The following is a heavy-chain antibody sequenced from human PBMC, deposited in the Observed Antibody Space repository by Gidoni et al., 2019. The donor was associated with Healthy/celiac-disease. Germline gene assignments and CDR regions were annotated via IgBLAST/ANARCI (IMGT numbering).Heavy chain of an antibody. CDR1: GFTFNDYG. Sequence: EVQLVESGGGVVRPGGSLRLSWSASGFTFNDYGMSWVRQAPGKGLEWGSGIKWNGGSTGYADSVKGRFTISRDNAKNSLYLQMNSLRAEDTALYYCAREGQHQVMDYWGQGTLVTVSS. D-gene: IGHD6-13*01. J-gene: IGHJ4*02. CDR3: AREGQHQVMDY. V-gene: IGHV3-20*04. CDR2: IKWNGGST.